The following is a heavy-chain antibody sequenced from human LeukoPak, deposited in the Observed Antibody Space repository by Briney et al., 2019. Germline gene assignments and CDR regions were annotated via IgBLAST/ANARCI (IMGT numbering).Heavy chain of an antibody. D-gene: IGHD3-16*01. J-gene: IGHJ4*02. V-gene: IGHV1-2*02. CDR1: VYTFINLY. Sequence: ASVKVSCKASVYTFINLYMHWVRQAPGQGLEWMGLIKHYIGDTYYAQKFQCRVTLTRHTSIHTPSIELSRQPSDHTTVYFCARRDYDFDFDYWGQGTLVTVSS. CDR2: IKHYIGDT. CDR3: ARRDYDFDFDY.